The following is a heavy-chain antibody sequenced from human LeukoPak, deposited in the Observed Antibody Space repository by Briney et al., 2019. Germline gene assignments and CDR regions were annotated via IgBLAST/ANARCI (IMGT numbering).Heavy chain of an antibody. D-gene: IGHD3-10*01. V-gene: IGHV3-20*04. J-gene: IGHJ1*01. Sequence: GGSLRLSCAASGFTFDDYGMSWVRQAPGKGLEWVSGIKWNGGSTGYADSVKGRFTISRDNSKNTLYLQMNSLRAEDTAVYYCAKDSAQTIEYFQHWGQGTLVTVSS. CDR1: GFTFDDYG. CDR2: IKWNGGST. CDR3: AKDSAQTIEYFQH.